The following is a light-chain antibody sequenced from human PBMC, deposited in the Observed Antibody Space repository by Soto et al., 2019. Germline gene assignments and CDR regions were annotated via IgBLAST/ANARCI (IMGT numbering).Light chain of an antibody. CDR2: GNN. CDR1: KSNIGAHYD. J-gene: IGLJ1*01. Sequence: QSVLTQPPSVSGAPGQRVTISCTGSKSNIGAHYDVQWYQQLPGTAPKLLIYGNNIRPSGVPDRFSGSKSDTSASLTITGLQAEDEADYYCQSYDSSLRVFGTGTKVTVL. CDR3: QSYDSSLRV. V-gene: IGLV1-40*01.